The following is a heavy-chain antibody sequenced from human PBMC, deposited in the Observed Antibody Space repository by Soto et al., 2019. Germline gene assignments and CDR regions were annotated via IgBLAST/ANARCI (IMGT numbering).Heavy chain of an antibody. Sequence: QAHLVQSGAEVRTPGASVKVSCQALEHTSTIYYIHWVRQARGQGLEWMGWINADSGDTTNAEDFRGIGTFTRDTSTSTVHMELSRLRLDDTAMYFCATRDYDILTGYLHIWGQGTLITVSS. V-gene: IGHV1-2*02. CDR3: ATRDYDILTGYLHI. D-gene: IGHD3-9*01. J-gene: IGHJ1*01. CDR2: INADSGDT. CDR1: EHTSTIYY.